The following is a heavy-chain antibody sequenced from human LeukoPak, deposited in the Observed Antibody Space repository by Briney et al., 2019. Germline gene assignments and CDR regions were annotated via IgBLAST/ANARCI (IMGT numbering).Heavy chain of an antibody. D-gene: IGHD1-26*01. V-gene: IGHV3-21*01. Sequence: GGSLRLSCAASGFTFSSYSMNWVRQAPGKGLEWVSSISSSSSYIYYADSVKGRFTISRDNAKNSLYLQMNSLRAEDTAVYYCARVINGSDRGELPVDYWGQGTLVTVSS. J-gene: IGHJ4*02. CDR2: ISSSSSYI. CDR1: GFTFSSYS. CDR3: ARVINGSDRGELPVDY.